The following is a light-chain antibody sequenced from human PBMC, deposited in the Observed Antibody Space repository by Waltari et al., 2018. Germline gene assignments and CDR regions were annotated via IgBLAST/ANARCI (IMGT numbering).Light chain of an antibody. V-gene: IGKV3-11*01. CDR3: QQRSNWPLT. J-gene: IGKJ4*01. CDR2: YAS. Sequence: EIVLTQPPATLSLSPGERATRSCRASQSVSSYIAWYQQQPGQAPRLLIYYASNRATGIPARFSGSGSGTDFTLTISSLEPEDFAVYYCQQRSNWPLTFGGGTKVEIK. CDR1: QSVSSY.